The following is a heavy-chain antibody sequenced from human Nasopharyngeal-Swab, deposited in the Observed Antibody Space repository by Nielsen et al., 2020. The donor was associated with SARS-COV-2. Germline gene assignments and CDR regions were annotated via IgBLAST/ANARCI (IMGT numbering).Heavy chain of an antibody. D-gene: IGHD1-26*01. V-gene: IGHV4-34*01. Sequence: SETLSLTCAFYGGSFNSYYWTWIRQSQGKVLEWIGEISHSGSTKYNPSLKSRLTISVDTSNNQFSLKLTSVTAADTGVYYCARIKSGPYSSLYYYGLDVWGPGTTVTVSS. J-gene: IGHJ6*02. CDR3: ARIKSGPYSSLYYYGLDV. CDR1: GGSFNSYY. CDR2: ISHSGST.